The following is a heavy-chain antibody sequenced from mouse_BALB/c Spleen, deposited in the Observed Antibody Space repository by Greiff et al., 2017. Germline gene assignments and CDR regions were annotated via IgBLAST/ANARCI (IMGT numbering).Heavy chain of an antibody. V-gene: IGHV5-4*02. CDR1: GFTFSDYY. J-gene: IGHJ3*01. D-gene: IGHD4-1*01. Sequence: EVQGVESGGGLVKPGGSLKLSCAASGFTFSDYYMYWVRQIPEKRLEWVATIGDGGSYTYYLDSVKGRFTISRDNAKNNLYLQMSSLKSEDTAMYYCARGGRQTACFAYWGQGTLVTVSA. CDR3: ARGGRQTACFAY. CDR2: IGDGGSYT.